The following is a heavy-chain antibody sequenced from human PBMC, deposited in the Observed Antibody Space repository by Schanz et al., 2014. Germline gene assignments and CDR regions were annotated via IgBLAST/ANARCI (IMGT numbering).Heavy chain of an antibody. V-gene: IGHV3-9*01. D-gene: IGHD3-16*01. Sequence: EVQLVESGGGLVQPGRSLRLSCAASGFTFDDYAMHWVRQAPGKGLEWVSGISWNSGSIGYADSVKGRFTISRDNAKNSLYLQMNSLRAEDTALYYCAKDRQNRVNRVGYYYGMDVWGQGTTXTVSS. CDR2: ISWNSGSI. CDR3: AKDRQNRVNRVGYYYGMDV. J-gene: IGHJ6*02. CDR1: GFTFDDYA.